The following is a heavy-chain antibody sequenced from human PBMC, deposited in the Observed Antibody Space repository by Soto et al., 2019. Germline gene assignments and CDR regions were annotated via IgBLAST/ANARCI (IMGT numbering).Heavy chain of an antibody. V-gene: IGHV4-39*01. CDR2: IFYRGST. Sequence: QLQLLESGPGLVKASETLSLTCSVSGGSISTSRSYWAWIRQPPGKGLGWLANIFYRGSTFYNPSLASRVSVSVDTSKNEFSLKLRSVTAADTAVYYCARQPTTGDTDLWFDPWGQGTLVTVSS. D-gene: IGHD2-21*01. CDR3: ARQPTTGDTDLWFDP. CDR1: GGSISTSRSY. J-gene: IGHJ5*02.